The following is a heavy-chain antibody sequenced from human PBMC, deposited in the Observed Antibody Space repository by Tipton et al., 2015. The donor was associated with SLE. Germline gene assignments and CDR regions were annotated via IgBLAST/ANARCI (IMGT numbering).Heavy chain of an antibody. Sequence: SLRLSCAASGFTFSRYGMHWVRQAPGKGLECVAVIWFDGSYKYYADSVKGRFTISRDNSKNTLYLQMNSLRVDDTSVYYCARHFLEVIKVFGVVRHRMNWFDPWGQGTLVTVSA. V-gene: IGHV3-33*08. J-gene: IGHJ5*02. CDR2: IWFDGSYK. CDR3: ARHFLEVIKVFGVVRHRMNWFDP. D-gene: IGHD3-3*01. CDR1: GFTFSRYG.